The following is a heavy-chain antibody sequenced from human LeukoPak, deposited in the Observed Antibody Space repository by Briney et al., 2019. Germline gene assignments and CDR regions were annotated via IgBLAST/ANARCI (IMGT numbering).Heavy chain of an antibody. CDR3: ARGQAGTTNAIDY. V-gene: IGHV3-33*01. D-gene: IGHD1/OR15-1a*01. J-gene: IGHJ4*02. CDR1: GFTFSDYG. CDR2: IWYDGSNK. Sequence: GGSLRLSCAASGFTFSDYGMYWVRQAPGKGLEWVAVIWYDGSNKYYADSVKGRFTISRDNAKNTLYLQMDSLRAEDTAVYYCARGQAGTTNAIDYWGQGTLVTVSS.